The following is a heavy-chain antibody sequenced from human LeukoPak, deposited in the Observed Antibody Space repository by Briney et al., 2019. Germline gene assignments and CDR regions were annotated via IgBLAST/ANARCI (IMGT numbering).Heavy chain of an antibody. CDR2: ISGSGGST. Sequence: GGSLRLSCAASGSTFSSYAMSWVRQAPGKGLEWVSAISGSGGSTYYADSVEGRFTISRDNSKNTLYLQMNSLRAEDTAVYYCAKDMDIVVVAWFDPWGQGTLVTVSS. V-gene: IGHV3-23*01. CDR3: AKDMDIVVVAWFDP. CDR1: GSTFSSYA. D-gene: IGHD2-15*01. J-gene: IGHJ5*02.